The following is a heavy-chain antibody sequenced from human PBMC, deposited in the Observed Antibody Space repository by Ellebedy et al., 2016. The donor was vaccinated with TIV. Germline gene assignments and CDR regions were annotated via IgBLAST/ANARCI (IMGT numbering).Heavy chain of an antibody. J-gene: IGHJ5*02. V-gene: IGHV1-8*01. Sequence: ASVKVSXXASGYTFTSYDINWVRQATGQGLEWMGWMNPNSGNTGYAQKFQGRVTMTRDTSTSTVYMELSSLRSEDTAVYYCARGVICSGGSCYHGFDPWGQGTLVTVSS. CDR3: ARGVICSGGSCYHGFDP. CDR1: GYTFTSYD. D-gene: IGHD2-15*01. CDR2: MNPNSGNT.